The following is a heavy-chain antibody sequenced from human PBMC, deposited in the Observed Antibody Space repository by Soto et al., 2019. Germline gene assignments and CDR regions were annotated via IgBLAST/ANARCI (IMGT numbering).Heavy chain of an antibody. CDR3: ARGTGYTSGWYEFADY. CDR1: GSSIRTYY. Sequence: SETLSLTCTVSGSSIRTYYWTWVRQPPGKGLEWIGYVSDSGTTNYNPSLKSRLTISVDTSKNQFSLKLNSVTAADTAMYYCARGTGYTSGWYEFADYWGQGTLVTVSS. CDR2: VSDSGTT. D-gene: IGHD6-19*01. J-gene: IGHJ4*02. V-gene: IGHV4-59*08.